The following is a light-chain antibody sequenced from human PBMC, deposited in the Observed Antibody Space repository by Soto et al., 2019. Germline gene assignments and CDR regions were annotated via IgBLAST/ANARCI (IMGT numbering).Light chain of an antibody. CDR1: QSITTY. CDR2: DTS. J-gene: IGKJ4*01. CDR3: QQRSNWPLT. Sequence: EVVLTQSPAILSLSPGERVTLSCRASQSITTYLAWHQQKPGQSPGLLIYDTSNRATGIPARFSGSGSGRDFTLTISSLEPEDSAVYYCQQRSNWPLTFGGGTKVDIK. V-gene: IGKV3-11*02.